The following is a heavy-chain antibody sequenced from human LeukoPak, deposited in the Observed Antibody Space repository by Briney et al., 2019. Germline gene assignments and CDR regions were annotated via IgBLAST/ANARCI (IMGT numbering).Heavy chain of an antibody. CDR2: ISYDGSNE. V-gene: IGHV3-30*04. CDR1: GFTFSSYV. Sequence: PGGSLRLSCAASGFTFSSYVMHWVRQAPGKGLEWVAIISYDGSNEYYADSVKGRFTISRDNSKNTLYLQMNSLRSEDTAVYYCARDLISKRPQEKNITMIVVADPRDFDYWGQGTLVTVSS. D-gene: IGHD3-22*01. CDR3: ARDLISKRPQEKNITMIVVADPRDFDY. J-gene: IGHJ4*02.